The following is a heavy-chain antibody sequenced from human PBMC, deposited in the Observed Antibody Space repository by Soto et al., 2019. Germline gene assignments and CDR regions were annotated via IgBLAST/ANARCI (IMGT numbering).Heavy chain of an antibody. D-gene: IGHD2-2*01. Sequence: GGSLRLSCAASGFTFSSYGMHWVRQAPGKGLEWVAVIWYDGSNKYYADSVKGRFTISRDNSKNTLYLQMNSLRAEDTAVYYCARGADIVVVPAATHEVYGMDVWGQGTTVTVSS. J-gene: IGHJ6*02. CDR1: GFTFSSYG. CDR3: ARGADIVVVPAATHEVYGMDV. V-gene: IGHV3-33*01. CDR2: IWYDGSNK.